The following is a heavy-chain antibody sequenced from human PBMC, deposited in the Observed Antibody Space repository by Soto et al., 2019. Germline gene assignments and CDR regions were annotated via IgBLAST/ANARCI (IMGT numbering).Heavy chain of an antibody. CDR2: IIPIFGTA. Sequence: QVQLVQSGAEVKKPGSSVKVSCKASGGTFSSYAISWVRQAPGQGLEWMGGIIPIFGTANYAQKFQGRVTITADESTSTAYMELSSLRSEDTAVYYCASSTYYDFWSGYLSGVDYWGQGTLVTVSS. V-gene: IGHV1-69*12. J-gene: IGHJ4*02. CDR1: GGTFSSYA. CDR3: ASSTYYDFWSGYLSGVDY. D-gene: IGHD3-3*01.